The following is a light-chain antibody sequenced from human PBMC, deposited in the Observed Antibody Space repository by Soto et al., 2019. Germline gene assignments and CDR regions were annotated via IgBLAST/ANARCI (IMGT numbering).Light chain of an antibody. CDR1: SSDVGGYNF. J-gene: IGLJ2*01. V-gene: IGLV2-8*01. CDR2: DVT. CDR3: TSYAGSNIPVL. Sequence: QSVLTQPPSASGSPGQSVTISCTGTSSDVGGYNFVSWYQQRPGKAPKLMIYDVTERPSGVPDRFSGSKSGNTASLTVSGLQGEDEAEYYCTSYAGSNIPVLFGGGTKLTVL.